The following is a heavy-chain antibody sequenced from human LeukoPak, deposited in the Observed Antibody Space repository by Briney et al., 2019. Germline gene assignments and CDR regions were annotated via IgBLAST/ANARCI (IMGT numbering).Heavy chain of an antibody. D-gene: IGHD5-12*01. CDR2: IKNDGSDK. J-gene: IGHJ4*02. Sequence: GGSLRLSCEASGFSFSAAWMTWVRQAPGKGLEWVATIKNDGSDKYYVDSVKGRFALSRDNAKNSVYLQMNSLRVEDAAVYYCVNLGYSDGGQGTLVTVSS. CDR1: GFSFSAAW. CDR3: VNLGYSD. V-gene: IGHV3-7*01.